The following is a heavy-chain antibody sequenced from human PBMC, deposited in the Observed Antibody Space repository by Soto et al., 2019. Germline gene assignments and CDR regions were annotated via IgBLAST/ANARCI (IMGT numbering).Heavy chain of an antibody. J-gene: IGHJ1*01. CDR2: IYYSGST. CDR1: GGSISSYY. Sequence: ASETLSLTCTVSGGSISSYYWSWIRKPPGKGLEWIGYIYYSGSTNYNPSLKSRVIISIDTSKNQFSLKLSSVTAADTAVYYCARDHEYFQHWGQGTLVTVS. V-gene: IGHV4-59*01. CDR3: ARDHEYFQH.